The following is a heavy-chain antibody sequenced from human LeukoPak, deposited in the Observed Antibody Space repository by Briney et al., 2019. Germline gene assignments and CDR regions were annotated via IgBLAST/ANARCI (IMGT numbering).Heavy chain of an antibody. CDR2: IWHSGNT. J-gene: IGHJ4*02. CDR3: SFYNHGWYFEY. Sequence: SETLSLTCAVSGFSISSSTWWSWVRQPPGKGLEWIGEIWHSGNTNYNPSLNDRVTISIDKSMNQFSLKLRSVTAADAAIYYCSFYNHGWYFEYWGQGTLVTVSS. CDR1: GFSISSSTW. D-gene: IGHD3-10*01. V-gene: IGHV4/OR15-8*02.